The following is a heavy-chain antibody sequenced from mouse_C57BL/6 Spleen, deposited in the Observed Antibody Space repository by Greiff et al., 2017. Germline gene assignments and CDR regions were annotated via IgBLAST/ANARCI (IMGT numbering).Heavy chain of an antibody. V-gene: IGHV14-3*01. CDR2: IDPANGNT. Sequence: VQLQQSVAELVRPGASVKLSCTASGFNIKNTYMHWVKQRPEQGLEWIGRIDPANGNTTYAPKFQGQATITADTSSNTAYLQLSSLTSEDTAIYYGARWPWFITTVVGPDYWGQGTTLTVSS. CDR3: ARWPWFITTVVGPDY. D-gene: IGHD1-1*01. J-gene: IGHJ2*01. CDR1: GFNIKNTY.